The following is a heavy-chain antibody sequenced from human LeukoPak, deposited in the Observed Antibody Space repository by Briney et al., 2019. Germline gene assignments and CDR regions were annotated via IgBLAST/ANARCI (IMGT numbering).Heavy chain of an antibody. V-gene: IGHV4-34*01. D-gene: IGHD3-3*01. CDR2: INHSGST. Sequence: SETLSLTCAVYGGSFSGYYWSGIRQPPGKGLEWIGEINHSGSTNYNPSLKSRVTISVHTSKNQFSLKLSSVTAADTAVYYCARGGGITIFGVVMAFDYWGQGTLVTVSS. CDR1: GGSFSGYY. J-gene: IGHJ4*02. CDR3: ARGGGITIFGVVMAFDY.